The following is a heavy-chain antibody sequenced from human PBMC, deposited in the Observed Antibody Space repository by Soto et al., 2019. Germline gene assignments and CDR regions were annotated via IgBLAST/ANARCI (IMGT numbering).Heavy chain of an antibody. Sequence: SETLSLTCTVSGGSISSGDYYWSWIRQPPGKGLEWIGYTYYCGSTYYNPSLKSRVTLSVDTSKIQFSLKLSSVTAADTAVYYCARITMVRGVKSYYGMDVWGQGTTVTVSS. CDR1: GGSISSGDYY. J-gene: IGHJ6*02. D-gene: IGHD3-10*01. CDR3: ARITMVRGVKSYYGMDV. CDR2: TYYCGST. V-gene: IGHV4-30-4*01.